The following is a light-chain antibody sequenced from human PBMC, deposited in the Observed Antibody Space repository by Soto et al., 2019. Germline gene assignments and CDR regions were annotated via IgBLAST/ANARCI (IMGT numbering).Light chain of an antibody. Sequence: ENVMNQTPAALSVSPGERATLSCRASQSVSSRLAWYQQKRGQAPRLLIYDASTRATGIPARFSGSGSGTEFTLTISSLQPEDFATYYCQQSYSTPLTFGGGTKVDIK. CDR2: DAS. J-gene: IGKJ4*01. V-gene: IGKV3-15*01. CDR3: QQSYSTPLT. CDR1: QSVSSR.